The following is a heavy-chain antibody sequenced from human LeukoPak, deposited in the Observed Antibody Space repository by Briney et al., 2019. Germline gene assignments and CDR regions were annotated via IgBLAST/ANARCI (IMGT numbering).Heavy chain of an antibody. J-gene: IGHJ4*02. V-gene: IGHV1-3*01. D-gene: IGHD2-15*01. Sequence: ASVKVSCKASGYTFTSYAMHWVRQAPGQRLEWMGWINAGNGNTKYSQKFQGRVTITRDTSASTAYMELSSLRSEDTAVYYCARDHCSGGTCLGGHWGQGTLVTVSS. CDR3: ARDHCSGGTCLGGH. CDR1: GYTFTSYA. CDR2: INAGNGNT.